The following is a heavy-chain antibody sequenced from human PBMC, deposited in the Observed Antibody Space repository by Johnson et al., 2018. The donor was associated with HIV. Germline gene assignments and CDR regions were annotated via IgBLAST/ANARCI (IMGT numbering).Heavy chain of an antibody. Sequence: QVQLVESGGGLVKPGGSLRLSCAASGFSFSDYYMSWIRQAPGKGLEWVSYISSSGSTIYYADFVKGRFTISRDNAKKSMYLQMNSLRAEDTALYYCARWSTEGSDAFDIWGQGTMVTVSS. CDR2: ISSSGSTI. D-gene: IGHD1-26*01. V-gene: IGHV3-11*01. J-gene: IGHJ3*02. CDR3: ARWSTEGSDAFDI. CDR1: GFSFSDYY.